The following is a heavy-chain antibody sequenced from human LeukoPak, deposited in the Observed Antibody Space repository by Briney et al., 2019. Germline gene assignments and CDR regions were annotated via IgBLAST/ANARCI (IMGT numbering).Heavy chain of an antibody. D-gene: IGHD4-17*01. V-gene: IGHV1-18*01. CDR3: ATITPYGDEYYFDY. J-gene: IGHJ4*02. CDR2: IRVYNGDT. CDR1: GYTFTSYG. Sequence: ASVKVSCKASGYTFTSYGISWVRQAPGQGLEWMGWIRVYNGDTNYAQKLQGRVTMTTDTSTSTAYMELSSLRSEDTAVYYCATITPYGDEYYFDYWGQGTLVTVSS.